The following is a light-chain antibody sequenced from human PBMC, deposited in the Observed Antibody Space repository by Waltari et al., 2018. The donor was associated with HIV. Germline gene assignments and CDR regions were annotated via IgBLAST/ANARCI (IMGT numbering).Light chain of an antibody. CDR3: VSYAGNNLLL. J-gene: IGLJ2*01. CDR1: SSDIGLYNF. Sequence: QSALTQPPSASGSPGQSVTISCAGTSSDIGLYNFVSWYQHHPGKAPKLMISDVSRRPSGVPDRFSGSESGNTASLTVSGLQADDEATYYCVSYAGNNLLLFGGGTKLTVL. CDR2: DVS. V-gene: IGLV2-8*01.